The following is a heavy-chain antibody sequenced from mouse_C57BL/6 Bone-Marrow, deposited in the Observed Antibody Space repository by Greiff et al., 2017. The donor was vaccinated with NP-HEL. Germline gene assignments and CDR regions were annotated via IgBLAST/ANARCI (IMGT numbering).Heavy chain of an antibody. CDR1: GTTFPSSW. CDR2: IVPNGGVT. CDR3: ARDEGYGSSPAWFSY. D-gene: IGHD1-1*01. Sequence: QVQLQQSGAELVKPGASVKLSCKASGTTFPSSWRHWLKQSPGRGLGWMGRIVPNGGVTKSNEKFKSKATLTVDKPSSTAYMQLSSLTSEDSAVYYCARDEGYGSSPAWFSYWGQGTLVTVSA. V-gene: IGHV1-72*01. J-gene: IGHJ3*01.